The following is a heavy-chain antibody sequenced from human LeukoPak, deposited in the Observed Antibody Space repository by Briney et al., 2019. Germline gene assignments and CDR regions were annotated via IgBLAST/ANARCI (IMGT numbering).Heavy chain of an antibody. J-gene: IGHJ4*02. CDR2: ISSSSSYI. CDR3: ARVSSPRRTNYSDY. CDR1: GFTFSSYS. V-gene: IGHV3-21*01. D-gene: IGHD6-13*01. Sequence: PGGSLRLSCAASGFTFSSYSMNWVRQAPGKGLEWVSSISSSSSYIYYADSVKGRFTISRDNAKNSLYLQMNSLRAEDTAVYYCARVSSPRRTNYSDYWGRGTLVTVSS.